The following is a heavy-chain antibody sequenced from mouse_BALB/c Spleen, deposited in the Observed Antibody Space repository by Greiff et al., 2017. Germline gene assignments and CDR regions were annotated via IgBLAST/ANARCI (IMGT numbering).Heavy chain of an antibody. CDR1: GFTFSSYG. V-gene: IGHV5-6*01. CDR2: ISSGGSYT. Sequence: EVKLVESGGDLVKPGGSLKLSCAASGFTFSSYGMSWVRQTPDKRLEWVATISSGGSYTYYPDSVKGRFTISRDNAKNTLYLQMSSLKSEDTAMYYCARHDYYDYFDYWGQGTTLTVAS. CDR3: ARHDYYDYFDY. J-gene: IGHJ2*01. D-gene: IGHD2-1*01.